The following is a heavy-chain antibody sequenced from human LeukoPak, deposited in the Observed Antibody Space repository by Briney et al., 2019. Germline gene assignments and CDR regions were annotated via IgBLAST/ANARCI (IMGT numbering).Heavy chain of an antibody. CDR3: ASVVAANLYYYYGMDV. V-gene: IGHV3-23*01. J-gene: IGHJ6*02. CDR2: ISGSGGST. D-gene: IGHD2-15*01. CDR1: GFTFSSYA. Sequence: GGSLRLSCAASGFTFSSYAMSWVRQAPGKGLEWVSAISGSGGSTYYADSVKGRFTISRDNSKNTLYLQMNSLRAEDTAVYYCASVVAANLYYYYGMDVWGQGTTVTVSS.